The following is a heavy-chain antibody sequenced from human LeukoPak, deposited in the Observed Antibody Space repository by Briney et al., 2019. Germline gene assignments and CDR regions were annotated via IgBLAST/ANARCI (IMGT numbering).Heavy chain of an antibody. CDR3: ARDDIDAFDI. Sequence: GGSLRLSCAASGFTFSSYAMHWVRQAPGKGLEWVAVISYDGSNKYYADPVKGRFTISRDNSKNTLYLQMNSLRAEDTAVYYCARDDIDAFDIWGQGTMVTVSS. J-gene: IGHJ3*02. CDR2: ISYDGSNK. V-gene: IGHV3-30-3*01. CDR1: GFTFSSYA.